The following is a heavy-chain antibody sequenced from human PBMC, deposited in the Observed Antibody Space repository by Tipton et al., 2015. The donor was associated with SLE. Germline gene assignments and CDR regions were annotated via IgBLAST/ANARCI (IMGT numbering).Heavy chain of an antibody. D-gene: IGHD5-12*01. V-gene: IGHV1-69*01. CDR3: ARGGYSGYGGAFDI. Sequence: QVQLVQSGAEVKKPGASMKVSCKASGYTFTSYYMYWVRQAPGQGLEWMGGIIPIFGTANYAQKFQGRVTITTDESTSTAYMELSSLRSEDTAVYYCARGGYSGYGGAFDIWGQGTMVTVSS. J-gene: IGHJ3*02. CDR1: GYTFTSYY. CDR2: IIPIFGTA.